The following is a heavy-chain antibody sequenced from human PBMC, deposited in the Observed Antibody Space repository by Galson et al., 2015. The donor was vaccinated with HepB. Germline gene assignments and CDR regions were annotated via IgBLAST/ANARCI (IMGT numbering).Heavy chain of an antibody. Sequence: SLRLSCAASGFNFKNYWMNWVRQAPEKGLEWVAKIKEDGSEKYYLDSVKGRFTISRDNVNNSLDLQMNSLRGEDTAVYFCTRGLEGGNYLFRGWQSRYNFLDPWGQGTLVIVSS. CDR1: GFNFKNYW. J-gene: IGHJ5*02. CDR3: TRGLEGGNYLFRGWQSRYNFLDP. D-gene: IGHD1-1*01. V-gene: IGHV3-7*01. CDR2: IKEDGSEK.